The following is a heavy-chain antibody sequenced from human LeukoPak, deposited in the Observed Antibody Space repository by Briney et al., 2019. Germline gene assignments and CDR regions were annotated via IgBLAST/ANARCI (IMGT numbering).Heavy chain of an antibody. V-gene: IGHV4-59*01. J-gene: IGHJ6*02. CDR2: ISYSGNT. D-gene: IGHD6-6*01. Sequence: SETLSLTCTVSGGTTRNYYWSWIRQPPGKGLEWIGYISYSGNTNYNPSLKSRVTILVDTSNNQFSLKLRSVTAADTAVYYCARDRTNRDSSGTYYYGMDVWGQGTTVTVSS. CDR1: GGTTRNYY. CDR3: ARDRTNRDSSGTYYYGMDV.